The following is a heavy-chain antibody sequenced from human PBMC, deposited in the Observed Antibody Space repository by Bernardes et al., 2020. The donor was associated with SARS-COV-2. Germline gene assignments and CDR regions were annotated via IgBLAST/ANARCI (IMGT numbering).Heavy chain of an antibody. D-gene: IGHD2-2*01. V-gene: IGHV4-39*07. Sequence: SETLSLTRTVSGGSISSSSYYWGWIRQPPGKGLEWIGSIYYSGSTYYNPSLKSRVTISVDTSKNQFSLKLSSVTAADTAVYYCAREWDIVVVPAAFFDYWGQGTLVTVSS. CDR3: AREWDIVVVPAAFFDY. CDR2: IYYSGST. J-gene: IGHJ4*02. CDR1: GGSISSSSYY.